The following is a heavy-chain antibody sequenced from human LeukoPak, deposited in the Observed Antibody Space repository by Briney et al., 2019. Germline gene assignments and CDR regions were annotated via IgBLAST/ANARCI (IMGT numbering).Heavy chain of an antibody. CDR1: GGSISSYY. CDR3: ARHGAAGVVTRFDY. D-gene: IGHD3-3*01. CDR2: IYYSGST. J-gene: IGHJ4*02. V-gene: IGHV4-59*08. Sequence: PSETLSLTCTVAGGSISSYYWSWIRQPPGKGLEWIGYIYYSGSTNYNPSLKSRVTISGDTSKNQFSLKLSSVTDADTAVYYCARHGAAGVVTRFDYWGQGTLVTVSS.